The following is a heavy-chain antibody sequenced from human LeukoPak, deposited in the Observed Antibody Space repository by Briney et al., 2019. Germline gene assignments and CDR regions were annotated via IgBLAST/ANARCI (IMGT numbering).Heavy chain of an antibody. CDR1: GGSISSYY. CDR3: AGDEGGQKGAFDI. V-gene: IGHV4-59*01. D-gene: IGHD3-16*01. CDR2: IDYSGST. Sequence: PSETLSLTCTVSGGSISSYYWSWIRQPPGKGLEWIGYIDYSGSTNYNPSLKSRVTISVDTSKNQFSLKLSSVTAADTAVYYCAGDEGGQKGAFDIWGQGTMVTVSS. J-gene: IGHJ3*02.